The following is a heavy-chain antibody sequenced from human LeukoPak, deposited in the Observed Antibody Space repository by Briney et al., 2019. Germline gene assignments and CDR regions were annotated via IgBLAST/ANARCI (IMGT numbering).Heavy chain of an antibody. J-gene: IGHJ4*02. Sequence: GGSLRLSCAASGFTFSSYSMNWVRQAPGKGLEWVSCISSSSSTINYADSVKGRFTISRDNAKNSLYLQMNGLRAEDTAVYYCARAVYCSGGSCYPFDYWGQGTLVTVSS. CDR2: ISSSSSTI. CDR3: ARAVYCSGGSCYPFDY. CDR1: GFTFSSYS. V-gene: IGHV3-48*04. D-gene: IGHD2-15*01.